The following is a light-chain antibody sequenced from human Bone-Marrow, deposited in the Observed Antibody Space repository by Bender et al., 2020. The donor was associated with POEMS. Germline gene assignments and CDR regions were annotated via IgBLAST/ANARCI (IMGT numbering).Light chain of an antibody. CDR1: SSDVGGYNY. CDR2: GVS. Sequence: QSALTQPASVSGSPGQSITISCTGTSSDVGGYNYVSWYQQHPGKAPNLMISGVSNRPSGVSNRFSGSKSGNTASLTISGLQAEEEADYYCSSYTSSTTLGFGGGTKLTVL. CDR3: SSYTSSTTLG. V-gene: IGLV2-14*01. J-gene: IGLJ2*01.